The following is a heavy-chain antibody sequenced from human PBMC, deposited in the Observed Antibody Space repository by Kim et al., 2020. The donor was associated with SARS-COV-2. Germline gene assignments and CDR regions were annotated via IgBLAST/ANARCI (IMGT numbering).Heavy chain of an antibody. CDR3: AKEADPYCGGDCYSGWDY. D-gene: IGHD2-21*02. Sequence: KGRFTSSRDNAKNTLYLQMNSLRAEDTAVYYCAKEADPYCGGDCYSGWDYWGQGTLVTVSS. J-gene: IGHJ4*02. V-gene: IGHV3-74*01.